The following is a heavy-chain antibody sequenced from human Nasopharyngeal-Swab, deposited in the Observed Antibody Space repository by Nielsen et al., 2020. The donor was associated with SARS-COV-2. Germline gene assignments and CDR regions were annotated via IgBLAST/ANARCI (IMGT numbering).Heavy chain of an antibody. Sequence: ASVNVSCKASRYTFTSYGISWVRQAPGQGLEWMGWISAYNGNTNYAQKLQGRVTMTTDTSTSTAYMELRSLRSDDTAVYYCARGDCTGGVCRAYYYYGMDVWGQGTTVTVSS. CDR1: RYTFTSYG. D-gene: IGHD2-8*02. CDR3: ARGDCTGGVCRAYYYYGMDV. CDR2: ISAYNGNT. J-gene: IGHJ6*02. V-gene: IGHV1-18*01.